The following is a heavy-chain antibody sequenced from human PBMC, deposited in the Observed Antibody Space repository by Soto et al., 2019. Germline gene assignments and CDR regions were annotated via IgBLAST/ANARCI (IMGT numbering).Heavy chain of an antibody. CDR2: IYPGDSDT. J-gene: IGHJ6*02. CDR1: GYSSTSYW. CDR3: ARPLGYCSSTSCYYYYYGMDV. V-gene: IGHV5-51*01. Sequence: VESLKISCKGSGYSSTSYWIGWVCQLPGKGLEWMGIIYPGDSDTRYSPSFQGQVTISADKSISTAYLQWSSLKASDTAMYYCARPLGYCSSTSCYYYYYGMDVWGQGTTVTV. D-gene: IGHD2-2*01.